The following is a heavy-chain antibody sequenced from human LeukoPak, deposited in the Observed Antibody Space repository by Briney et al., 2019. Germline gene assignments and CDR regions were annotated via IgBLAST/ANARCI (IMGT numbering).Heavy chain of an antibody. D-gene: IGHD6-19*01. J-gene: IGHJ4*02. CDR2: INSDGSDT. CDR3: ARAGIAVTGTGIDY. CDR1: GFTFSTYW. Sequence: GGSLRLSCEASGFTFSTYWMHWVRQAPGKGLVWVSRINSDGSDTNYADSVKGRFTVSRANAKNTLYPQVNSLRAEDTAVYYCARAGIAVTGTGIDYWGRGTLVTVSS. V-gene: IGHV3-74*01.